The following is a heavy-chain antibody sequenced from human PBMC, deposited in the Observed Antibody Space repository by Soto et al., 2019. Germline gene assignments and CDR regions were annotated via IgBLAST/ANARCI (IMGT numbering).Heavy chain of an antibody. CDR1: GFTFDDYA. J-gene: IGHJ6*02. Sequence: GGSLRLSCAASGFTFDDYAMHWVRQAPGKGLEWVSGISWNSGSIGYAYSVKGRFTISRDNAKNSLYLQMNSLRAEDTALYYCSKDIGRIAVSGKGYFYGMVVWGQVTTITVSS. V-gene: IGHV3-9*01. D-gene: IGHD6-19*01. CDR2: ISWNSGSI. CDR3: SKDIGRIAVSGKGYFYGMVV.